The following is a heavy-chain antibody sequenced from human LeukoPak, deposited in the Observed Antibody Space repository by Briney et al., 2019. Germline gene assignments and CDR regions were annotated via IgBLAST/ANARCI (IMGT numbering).Heavy chain of an antibody. V-gene: IGHV4-34*01. D-gene: IGHD6-19*01. Sequence: SETLSLTCAVYGGSFSGYYWSWIRQPPGKGLEWIGEINHSGSTNYNPSLKSRVTISVDTSKNQFSLKLSSVTAADTAVYYCARAAAPEAGYYCYYMDVWGKGTTVTVSS. CDR2: INHSGST. J-gene: IGHJ6*03. CDR3: ARAAAPEAGYYCYYMDV. CDR1: GGSFSGYY.